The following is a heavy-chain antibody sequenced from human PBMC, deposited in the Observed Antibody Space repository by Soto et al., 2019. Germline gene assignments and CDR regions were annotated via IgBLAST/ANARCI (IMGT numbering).Heavy chain of an antibody. Sequence: EVQLVESGGGLVKPGGSLRLACAASGFTFNTYAMNWVRQAPGKGLEWVSCISSSSTYIYYADSVKGRFTISRDNAKKLLYLQMNSLRAEDTAIYYCARDVGDSKGSYYYYGMDVWGQGTTVTVSS. V-gene: IGHV3-21*01. CDR1: GFTFNTYA. D-gene: IGHD2-21*02. J-gene: IGHJ6*02. CDR3: ARDVGDSKGSYYYYGMDV. CDR2: ISSSSTYI.